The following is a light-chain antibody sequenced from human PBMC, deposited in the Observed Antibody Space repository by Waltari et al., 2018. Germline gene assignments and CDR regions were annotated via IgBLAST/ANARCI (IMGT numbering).Light chain of an antibody. J-gene: IGKJ2*01. CDR2: KSS. Sequence: DVQKTHSPSAPAASVGNSFPITCRASQSIGGWLSWYQQKPGKAPNLLIFKSSYLESVVSSRFSGSCSGTDFTLTISRLQPADFATYYCQQYESYPLTFGQGTKLEI. V-gene: IGKV1-5*03. CDR1: QSIGGW. CDR3: QQYESYPLT.